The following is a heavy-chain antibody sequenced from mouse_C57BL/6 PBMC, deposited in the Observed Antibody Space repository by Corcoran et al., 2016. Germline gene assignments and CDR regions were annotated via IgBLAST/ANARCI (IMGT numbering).Heavy chain of an antibody. V-gene: IGHV1-26*01. Sequence: EVQLQQSGPELVKPVASVKISCKASGYTFTDYYMNWVKQSHGKSLEWIGDINPNNGGTSYNQKFKGKATLTVDKSSSTAYMELRSLTSEDSAVYYCARCPYGSSYGAYLGKGTTLTVSS. J-gene: IGHJ2*01. CDR1: GYTFTDYY. CDR3: ARCPYGSSYGAY. CDR2: INPNNGGT. D-gene: IGHD1-1*01.